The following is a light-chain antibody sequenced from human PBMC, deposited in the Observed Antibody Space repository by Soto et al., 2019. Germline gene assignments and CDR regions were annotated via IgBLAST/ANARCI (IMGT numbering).Light chain of an antibody. J-gene: IGLJ1*01. V-gene: IGLV1-40*01. CDR2: GNS. CDR1: SSNIGAGCD. CDR3: QSYDSSLSGYV. Sequence: QSVLTQPPSGSGAPGQRVTISCTGSSSNIGAGCDVHWYQQLPGTAPKLLIYGNSNRPSGVPDRFSGSKSGTSASLAITGLQAEDEADYYCQSYDSSLSGYVFGTGTKVTVL.